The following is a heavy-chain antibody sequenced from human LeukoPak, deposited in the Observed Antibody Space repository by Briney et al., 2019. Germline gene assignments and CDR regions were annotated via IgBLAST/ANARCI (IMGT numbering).Heavy chain of an antibody. CDR3: AKEHYDFWSGYYDHFDY. J-gene: IGHJ4*02. V-gene: IGHV3-30*18. CDR1: GFTFSSYT. CDR2: ISYDGSNK. D-gene: IGHD3-3*01. Sequence: PGGSLRLSCAASGFTFSSYTMNWVRQAPGKGLEWVAVISYDGSNKYYADSVKGRFTISRDNSKNTLYLQMNSLRAEDTAVYYCAKEHYDFWSGYYDHFDYWGQGTLVTVSS.